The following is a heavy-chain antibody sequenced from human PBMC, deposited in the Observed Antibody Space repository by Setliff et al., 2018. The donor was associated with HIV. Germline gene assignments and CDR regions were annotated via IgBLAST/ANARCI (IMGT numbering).Heavy chain of an antibody. D-gene: IGHD6-13*01. Sequence: SVKVSCKASGGTFSSYAITWVRQAPGQGLEWMGGIIPIFGTANYAQKFQGRVTITADEYTSTAYMELSSLRSEDTAEYYCARDGSSTWTGVRAFDIWGQGTMVTVSS. CDR2: IIPIFGTA. J-gene: IGHJ3*02. CDR3: ARDGSSTWTGVRAFDI. CDR1: GGTFSSYA. V-gene: IGHV1-69*13.